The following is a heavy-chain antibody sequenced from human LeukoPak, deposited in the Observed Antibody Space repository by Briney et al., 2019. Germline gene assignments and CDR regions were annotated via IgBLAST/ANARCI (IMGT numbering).Heavy chain of an antibody. V-gene: IGHV1-2*02. D-gene: IGHD6-6*01. Sequence: ASVKVSCKASAYTFTGYYMHWVRQAPGQRLEWMGWINPNSGGTNYAQKFQGRVTMTRDTSISTAYVELSRLRSDDTAVYYCARPFYSSSSRWFDPWGQGTLVTVSS. CDR1: AYTFTGYY. CDR3: ARPFYSSSSRWFDP. J-gene: IGHJ5*02. CDR2: INPNSGGT.